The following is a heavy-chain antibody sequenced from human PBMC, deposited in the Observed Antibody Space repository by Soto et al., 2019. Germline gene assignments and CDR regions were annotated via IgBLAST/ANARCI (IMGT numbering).Heavy chain of an antibody. J-gene: IGHJ4*02. D-gene: IGHD6-13*01. V-gene: IGHV1-69*13. CDR3: ARDRGSRKTMSWYHFDY. Sequence: SVKVSCKASGGTFSSYAISWVRQAPGQRLEWMGGIIPIFGTANYAQKFQGRVTITADESTSTAYMELSSLRSEDTAVYYCARDRGSRKTMSWYHFDYWGQGTLVTVSS. CDR2: IIPIFGTA. CDR1: GGTFSSYA.